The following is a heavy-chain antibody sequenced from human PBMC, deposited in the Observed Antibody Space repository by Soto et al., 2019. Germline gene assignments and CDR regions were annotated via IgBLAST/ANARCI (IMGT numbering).Heavy chain of an antibody. CDR2: ISAYNGNT. D-gene: IGHD2-15*01. CDR3: ARDIRISKYCSGGSCCCGFDP. Sequence: QVQLVQSGAEVKKPGASVKVSCKASGYTFTSHGINWVRQAPGQGLEWMGWISAYNGNTNYAQKLQGRVTMTTDTSTSTAYMELRSLRSDDTAVYYCARDIRISKYCSGGSCCCGFDPWGQGTLVTVSS. CDR1: GYTFTSHG. J-gene: IGHJ5*02. V-gene: IGHV1-18*01.